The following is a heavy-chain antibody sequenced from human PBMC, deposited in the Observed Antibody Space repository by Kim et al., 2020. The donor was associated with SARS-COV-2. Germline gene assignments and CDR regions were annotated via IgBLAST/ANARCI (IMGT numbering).Heavy chain of an antibody. CDR3: AREIRRSSWRYEFFDY. CDR1: GFTFSSYG. Sequence: GGSLRLSCAASGFTFSSYGMHWVRQAPGKGLEWVAVIWYDGSNKYYADSVKGRFTISRDNSKNTLYLQMNSLRAEDAAVYYCAREIRRSSWRYEFFDYWGQGTLVTVSS. V-gene: IGHV3-33*01. J-gene: IGHJ4*02. CDR2: IWYDGSNK. D-gene: IGHD6-13*01.